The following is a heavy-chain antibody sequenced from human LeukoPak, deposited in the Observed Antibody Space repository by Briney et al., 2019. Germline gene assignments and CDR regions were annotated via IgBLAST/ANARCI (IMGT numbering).Heavy chain of an antibody. Sequence: PGGSLRLSCAASGFIFSSYAMSWVRQAPGKGLEWVSAVTGSGDSTYYADSVKGRFTVSRDNSKNTLYLRMNSLRSDDTAVYYCARDLRIAAAFHGYWGQGTLVTVSS. CDR2: VTGSGDST. CDR1: GFIFSSYA. CDR3: ARDLRIAAAFHGY. D-gene: IGHD6-13*01. V-gene: IGHV3-23*01. J-gene: IGHJ4*02.